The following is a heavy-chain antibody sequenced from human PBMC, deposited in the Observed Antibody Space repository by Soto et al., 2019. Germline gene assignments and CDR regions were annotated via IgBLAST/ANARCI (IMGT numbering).Heavy chain of an antibody. CDR2: IIPIFGTA. Sequence: ASVKVSCKASGGTFSSYAISWVRQAPGQGLEWMGGIIPIFGTANYAQKFQGRVTITADESTSTAYMELSSLRSEDTAVYYCAKTSETYYYYYYGMDVWGQGTTVTVSS. V-gene: IGHV1-69*13. J-gene: IGHJ6*02. CDR1: GGTFSSYA. CDR3: AKTSETYYYYYYGMDV.